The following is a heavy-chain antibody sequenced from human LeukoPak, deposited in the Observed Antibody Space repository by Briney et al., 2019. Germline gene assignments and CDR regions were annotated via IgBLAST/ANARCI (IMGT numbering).Heavy chain of an antibody. CDR2: ISGSGGST. J-gene: IGHJ3*01. Sequence: PGGSLRLSCVASGFAVGSNYMSWVRQAPGKGLEWVSAISGSGGSTSNADSVKGRFTISRDNSKNTMYLEMNSLRAEDTAIYYCAKRRDAFDVWGQGTMVTVSS. CDR1: GFAVGSNY. CDR3: AKRRDAFDV. V-gene: IGHV3-23*01.